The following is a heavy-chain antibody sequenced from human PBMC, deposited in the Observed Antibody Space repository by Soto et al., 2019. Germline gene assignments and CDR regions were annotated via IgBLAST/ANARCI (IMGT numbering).Heavy chain of an antibody. V-gene: IGHV1-24*01. D-gene: IGHD6-6*01. CDR3: VTGQDRISFPFDY. J-gene: IGHJ4*02. CDR1: GYTLSEFS. Sequence: ASVKVSCRLSGYTLSEFSMHWVRQAPGKGLEWMGGFDPEDAETIYAQKFQGRVTLTEDTSTDTAYMELSGLISEDTAVYYCVTGQDRISFPFDYWGQGTLVTVSS. CDR2: FDPEDAET.